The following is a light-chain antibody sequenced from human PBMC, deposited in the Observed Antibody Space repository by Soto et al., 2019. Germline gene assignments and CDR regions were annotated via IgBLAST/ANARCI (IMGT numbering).Light chain of an antibody. Sequence: EIVMTQSPATLSVSPGERATLSCRASQSVSSNLAWYQQKPGQAPRLLIYGASTRATGIPARFSGSGSGTEFTLTISSLQSEDFAVYYGQPYNNWPPWTFGQGPKVEFK. CDR3: QPYNNWPPWT. V-gene: IGKV3-15*01. CDR1: QSVSSN. CDR2: GAS. J-gene: IGKJ1*01.